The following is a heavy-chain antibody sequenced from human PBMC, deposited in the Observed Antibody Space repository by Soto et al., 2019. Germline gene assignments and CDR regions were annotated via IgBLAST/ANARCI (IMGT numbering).Heavy chain of an antibody. CDR3: AKDPDYVWGSSGPIDY. D-gene: IGHD3-16*01. J-gene: IGHJ4*02. Sequence: HPGGSLRLSCAASGFTFSSYGMHWVRQAPGKGLEWVAVISYDGSNKYYADSVKGRFTISRDNSKNTLYLQMNSLRAEDTAVYYCAKDPDYVWGSSGPIDYWGQGTLVTVSS. CDR2: ISYDGSNK. CDR1: GFTFSSYG. V-gene: IGHV3-30*18.